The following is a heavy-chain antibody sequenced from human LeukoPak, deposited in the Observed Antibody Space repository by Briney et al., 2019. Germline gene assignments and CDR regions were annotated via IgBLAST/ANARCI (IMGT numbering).Heavy chain of an antibody. CDR2: ISSSSSYI. D-gene: IGHD6-13*01. Sequence: GGSLRLSCAASGLTFSSYSMNWVRQAPGKGLEWVSSISSSSSYIYYADSVKGRFTISRDNAKNSLYLQMNSLRAEDTAVYYCARDMQQLPGDYYYGMDVWGQGTTVTVSS. CDR3: ARDMQQLPGDYYYGMDV. J-gene: IGHJ6*02. V-gene: IGHV3-21*01. CDR1: GLTFSSYS.